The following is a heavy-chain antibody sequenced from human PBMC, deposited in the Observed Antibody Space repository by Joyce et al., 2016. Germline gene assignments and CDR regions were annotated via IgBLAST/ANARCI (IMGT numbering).Heavy chain of an antibody. Sequence: EMQLVESGGGLVQPGGSLRRFCVASGFTFSGDWMHWVRHARGMGLVWVSRMNSDGDREIYADSVKGRFTISRDNAKNRLYLQMNSLRAEDTAVYYCAGDSYNSGRLDPWGQGTLVTVSS. CDR1: GFTFSGDW. CDR2: MNSDGDRE. J-gene: IGHJ5*02. V-gene: IGHV3-74*01. D-gene: IGHD3-10*01. CDR3: AGDSYNSGRLDP.